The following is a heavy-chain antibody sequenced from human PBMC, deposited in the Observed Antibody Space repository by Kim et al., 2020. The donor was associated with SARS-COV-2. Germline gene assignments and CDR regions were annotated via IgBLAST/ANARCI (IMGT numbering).Heavy chain of an antibody. CDR3: ASDTVLYGLDV. J-gene: IGHJ6*02. Sequence: GGSLRLSCAASGFTVTNYWMHWVRQAPGKGLVWVSRIKSEGTGISYADSVKGRFTISRDNVNNTLYLQMNNLRAEDTAVYYCASDTVLYGLDVWVQGTTVTVSS. CDR1: GFTVTNYW. V-gene: IGHV3-74*01. CDR2: IKSEGTGI. D-gene: IGHD4-4*01.